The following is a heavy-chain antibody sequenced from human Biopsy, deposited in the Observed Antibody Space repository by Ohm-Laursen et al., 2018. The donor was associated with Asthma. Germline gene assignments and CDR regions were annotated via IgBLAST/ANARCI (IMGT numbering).Heavy chain of an antibody. CDR1: GGSISRGGYS. CDR2: IYHSGST. Sequence: TLSLTSTVSGGSISRGGYSWSSIRQPPGKGLEWIGYIYHSGSTYYNPSLKSRVTISVDRSKNQFSLKLSSVTAAVTAVYYCARVKDGYNFDYWGQGTLVTVSS. D-gene: IGHD5-24*01. CDR3: ARVKDGYNFDY. J-gene: IGHJ4*02. V-gene: IGHV4-30-2*01.